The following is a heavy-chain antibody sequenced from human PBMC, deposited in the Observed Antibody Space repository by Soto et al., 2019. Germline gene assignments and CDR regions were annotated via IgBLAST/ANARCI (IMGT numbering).Heavy chain of an antibody. D-gene: IGHD6-13*01. V-gene: IGHV4-34*01. CDR2: INHSGST. CDR3: ARTYSSSWSPFDY. CDR1: GGSFSGYY. J-gene: IGHJ4*02. Sequence: QVQLQQWGAGLLKPSETLSLTCAVYGGSFSGYYWSWIRQPPGKGLEWIGEINHSGSTNYNPSLKSPATXSXDXPKNQSSLKLSSVTAADTAVYYWARTYSSSWSPFDYWGQGTLVTVSS.